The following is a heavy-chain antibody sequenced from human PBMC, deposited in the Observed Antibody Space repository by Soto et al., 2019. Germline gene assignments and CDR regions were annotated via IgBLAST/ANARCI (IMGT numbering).Heavy chain of an antibody. J-gene: IGHJ6*02. CDR2: ISAYNGNT. CDR3: AREGLHRFAGANYYYYGMDV. D-gene: IGHD3-16*01. CDR1: GYTFTSYG. Sequence: ASVKVSCKASGYTFTSYGISWVRQAPGQGLEWMGWISAYNGNTNYAQKLQGRVTMTTDTSTSTAYMELRSLRSDDTAAYYCAREGLHRFAGANYYYYGMDVWGQGTTVTVS. V-gene: IGHV1-18*01.